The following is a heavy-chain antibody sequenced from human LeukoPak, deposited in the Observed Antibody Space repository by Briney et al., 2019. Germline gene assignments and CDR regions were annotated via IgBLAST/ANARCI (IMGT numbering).Heavy chain of an antibody. CDR1: GFTFSSYE. CDR3: ARAKDSAFDY. Sequence: GGSLRLSCAASGFTFSSYEMNWVRQAPGKGLEWVANIKQDGSEKYYVDSVKGRFTISRDNAKNSLYLQMNSLRAEDTAVYYCARAKDSAFDYWGQGTLVTVSS. CDR2: IKQDGSEK. D-gene: IGHD1-26*01. J-gene: IGHJ4*02. V-gene: IGHV3-7*01.